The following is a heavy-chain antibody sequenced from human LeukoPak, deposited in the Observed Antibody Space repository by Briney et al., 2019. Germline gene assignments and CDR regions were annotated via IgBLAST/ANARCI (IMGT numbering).Heavy chain of an antibody. V-gene: IGHV1-3*01. D-gene: IGHD5-24*01. J-gene: IGHJ3*02. CDR3: ARPSERWLQFCSFDI. CDR1: GYTFTSYA. Sequence: ASVKVSCKASGYTFTSYAMHWVRQAPGQRLEWMGWINAGNGNTKYSQKFQGRVTITRDTSASTAYMELSSLRSEDTAVYYCARPSERWLQFCSFDIWGQGTMVTVSS. CDR2: INAGNGNT.